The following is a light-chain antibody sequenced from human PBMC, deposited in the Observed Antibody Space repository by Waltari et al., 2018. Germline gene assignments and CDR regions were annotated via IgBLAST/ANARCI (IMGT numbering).Light chain of an antibody. CDR2: DAS. V-gene: IGKV3-20*01. CDR1: QCVSRS. CDR3: QKYGSLPAT. Sequence: EIVLTQSAGTLSLSPGERATLSCRASQCVSRSLAWYQQKPGQDPRLLIYDASSRATGIPDRFSGSGSGTDFSLTISRLEPEDFAVYYCQKYGSLPATFGQGTKVEIK. J-gene: IGKJ1*01.